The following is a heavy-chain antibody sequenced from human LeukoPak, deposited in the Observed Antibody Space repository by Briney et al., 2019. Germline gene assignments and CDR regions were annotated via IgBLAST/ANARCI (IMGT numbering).Heavy chain of an antibody. Sequence: GGSLRLSCAAAGFTFSSYGMHWVRQAPGMGLECVSTISGSGGSTYYADSVQGRFTISRDNSKNSLYLQMNSLRAEDTAVYYCAKAPHFDVAVALGYYYYMDVWGKGTTVTVSS. J-gene: IGHJ6*03. V-gene: IGHV3-23*01. D-gene: IGHD6-19*01. CDR3: AKAPHFDVAVALGYYYYMDV. CDR1: GFTFSSYG. CDR2: ISGSGGST.